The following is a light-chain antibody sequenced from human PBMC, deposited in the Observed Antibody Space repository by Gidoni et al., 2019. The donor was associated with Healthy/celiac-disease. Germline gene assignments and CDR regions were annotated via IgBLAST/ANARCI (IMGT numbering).Light chain of an antibody. V-gene: IGKV3-11*01. Sequence: EIVLTQSPATLSLSPGERATLSCRASQSVSSYLAWYQQKPGQAPRLLIYDASNRATGIPARFSASGSGTDFTLTISSLEPEDFAVYYCQQRSNWPPGFGGGTKVEIQ. CDR1: QSVSSY. J-gene: IGKJ4*01. CDR3: QQRSNWPPG. CDR2: DAS.